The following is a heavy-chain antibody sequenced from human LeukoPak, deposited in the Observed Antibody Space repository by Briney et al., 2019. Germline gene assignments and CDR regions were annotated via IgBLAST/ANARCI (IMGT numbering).Heavy chain of an antibody. J-gene: IGHJ6*02. CDR2: IIPILGIA. CDR1: GGTFNSYA. D-gene: IGHD4/OR15-4a*01. Sequence: SVKVSCKASGGTFNSYAISWVRQAPGQGLEWMGRIIPILGIANYAQKFQGRVTITADKSTSTAYMELSSLRSEDTAVYYCARDVRGAPGMDVWGQGTTVTVSS. CDR3: ARDVRGAPGMDV. V-gene: IGHV1-69*04.